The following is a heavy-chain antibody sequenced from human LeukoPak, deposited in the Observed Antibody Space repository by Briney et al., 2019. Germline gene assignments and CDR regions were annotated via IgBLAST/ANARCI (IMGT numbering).Heavy chain of an antibody. CDR1: GLTFSNSA. Sequence: GGSLRLSCAVSGLTFSNSAMSWVRQAPGKGLEWVSAISVGSDVIYYADSVKGRFAISRDNSKNMVYLQMDSLRAEDTAVYYCAKSHVSTATGTGKYFDYWGQGTLVTVSS. D-gene: IGHD3-9*01. V-gene: IGHV3-23*01. J-gene: IGHJ4*02. CDR2: ISVGSDVI. CDR3: AKSHVSTATGTGKYFDY.